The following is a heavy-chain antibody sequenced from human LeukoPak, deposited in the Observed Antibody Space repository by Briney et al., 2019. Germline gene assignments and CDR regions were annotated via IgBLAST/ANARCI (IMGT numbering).Heavy chain of an antibody. CDR1: GYTFTGYY. CDR2: INPNSGGT. V-gene: IGHV1-2*02. CDR3: ARDLIAAAGPINWFDP. Sequence: ASVKVSCKASGYTFTGYYMHWVRQAPGQGLEWMGCINPNSGGTNYAQKFQGRVTMTRDTSISTAYMELSRLRSDDTAVYYCARDLIAAAGPINWFDPWGQGTLVTVSS. J-gene: IGHJ5*02. D-gene: IGHD6-13*01.